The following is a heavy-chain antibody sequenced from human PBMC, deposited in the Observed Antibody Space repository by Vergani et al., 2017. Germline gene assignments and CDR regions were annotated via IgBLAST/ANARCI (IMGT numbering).Heavy chain of an antibody. J-gene: IGHJ5*02. V-gene: IGHV4-61*02. CDR2: VSVNGRT. Sequence: QVQLQESGPGLVKPSQTLSLTCTVSGGSLSSGSDYWSCIRQSAGKGLEWIGRVSVNGRTTYNPSLDSRVAMSIDMSKTQFSLKLSSVTAADTAMYYCARERVGRDCSSTPCHNWFDPWGQGRLVIVSS. CDR1: GGSLSSGSDY. CDR3: ARERVGRDCSSTPCHNWFDP. D-gene: IGHD2-15*01.